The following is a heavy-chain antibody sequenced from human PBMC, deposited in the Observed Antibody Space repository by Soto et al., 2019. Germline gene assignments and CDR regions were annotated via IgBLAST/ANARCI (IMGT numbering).Heavy chain of an antibody. Sequence: GGSLRLSCAASGFSFSSYGMHWVRQAPGKGLEWVAMISYDGTDEYYADSVKGRFTISRDNSKNVVYLQMNSLRAEDTAVYYCARDPTYFYDSSGYYDYWGQGTLVTVSS. D-gene: IGHD3-22*01. CDR2: ISYDGTDE. CDR1: GFSFSSYG. J-gene: IGHJ4*02. CDR3: ARDPTYFYDSSGYYDY. V-gene: IGHV3-30*03.